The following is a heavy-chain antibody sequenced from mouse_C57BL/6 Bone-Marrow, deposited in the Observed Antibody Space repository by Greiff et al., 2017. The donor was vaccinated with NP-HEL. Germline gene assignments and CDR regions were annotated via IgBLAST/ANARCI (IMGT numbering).Heavy chain of an antibody. D-gene: IGHD1-1*01. CDR1: EYEFPSHD. CDR3: ARAPYYYGSSWYFDV. J-gene: IGHJ1*03. V-gene: IGHV5-2*01. CDR2: INSDGGST. Sequence: EVKVVESGGGLVQPGESLKLSCESNEYEFPSHDMSWVRKTPEKRLELVAAINSDGGSTYYPDTMERRFIISRDNTKKTLYLQMSSLRSEDTALYYCARAPYYYGSSWYFDVWGTGTTVTVSS.